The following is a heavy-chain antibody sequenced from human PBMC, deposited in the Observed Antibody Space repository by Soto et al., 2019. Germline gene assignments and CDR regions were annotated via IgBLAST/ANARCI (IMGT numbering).Heavy chain of an antibody. Sequence: PGGSLRLSCAVSGFSVSESYMSWVRQAPGKGLEWVSVMYIGGSTYYADSVKGRVTISRDNSKNTMYLQMNSLRGEDTGVYYCARVNLLTGVEYYFDYWGHGTPVTVSS. V-gene: IGHV3-66*01. CDR1: GFSVSESY. CDR2: MYIGGST. CDR3: ARVNLLTGVEYYFDY. J-gene: IGHJ4*01. D-gene: IGHD3-9*01.